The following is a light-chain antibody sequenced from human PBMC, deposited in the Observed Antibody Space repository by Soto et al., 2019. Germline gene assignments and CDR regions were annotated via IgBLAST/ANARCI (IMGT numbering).Light chain of an antibody. V-gene: IGKV3-20*01. Sequence: EIGLTQSPGTLSLSPGERATLSCRASQSVSSRYLAWYQQKPGQAPRLLISGAFTRATGIPDRFSGSGSGTDFTLTISRLEPEDFAIYYCQQSGPSPQQYGTSPRLTFGGEIKVDSK. CDR3: QQSGPSPQQYGTSPRLT. CDR2: GAF. J-gene: IGKJ4*01. CDR1: QSVSSRY.